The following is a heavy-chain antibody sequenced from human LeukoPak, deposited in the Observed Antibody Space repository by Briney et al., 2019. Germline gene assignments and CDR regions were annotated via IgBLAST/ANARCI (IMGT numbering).Heavy chain of an antibody. CDR3: ARDFSSNYDFWSGYCDY. D-gene: IGHD3-3*01. CDR1: GFTFSSYA. J-gene: IGHJ4*02. V-gene: IGHV3-30-3*01. CDR2: ISYDGSNK. Sequence: PGRSLRLSCAASGFTFSSYAMHWVRQAPGKGLEWVAVISYDGSNKYYADSVKGRFTISRDNSKNTLYLQMNSLRAEDTAVYYCARDFSSNYDFWSGYCDYWGQGTLVTVSS.